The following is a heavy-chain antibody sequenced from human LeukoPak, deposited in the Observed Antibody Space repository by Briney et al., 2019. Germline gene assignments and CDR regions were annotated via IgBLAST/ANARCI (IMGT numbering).Heavy chain of an antibody. J-gene: IGHJ4*02. D-gene: IGHD3-22*01. V-gene: IGHV4-34*01. CDR1: GGSFSGYY. Sequence: PSETLSLTCAVYGGSFSGYYWGWIRQPPGKGLEWIGEINHSGSTNYNPSLKSRVTISVDTSKNQFSLKLSSVTAADTAVYYCARGITYYYDSSGYADYWGQGTLVTVSS. CDR2: INHSGST. CDR3: ARGITYYYDSSGYADY.